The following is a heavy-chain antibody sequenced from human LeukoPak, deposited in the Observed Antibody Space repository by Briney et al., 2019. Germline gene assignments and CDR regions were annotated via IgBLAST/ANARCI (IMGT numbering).Heavy chain of an antibody. Sequence: SETLSLTCTVSDYSISSSYYWGWIRQPPGKGLEWFGIIYHSGSTYYNPPLKSRVTISADTSKNQFSLKLSSVTAADTAVYYCARVSGRFTWYFDLWGRGTLVTVSS. V-gene: IGHV4-38-2*02. J-gene: IGHJ2*01. CDR3: ARVSGRFTWYFDL. CDR2: IYHSGST. CDR1: DYSISSSYY.